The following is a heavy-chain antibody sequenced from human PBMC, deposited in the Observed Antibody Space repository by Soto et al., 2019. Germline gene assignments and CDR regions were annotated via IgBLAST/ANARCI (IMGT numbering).Heavy chain of an antibody. CDR2: IWYDGSNK. CDR1: GFTFSSYG. D-gene: IGHD4-17*01. CDR3: ARGGGEYGADY. J-gene: IGHJ4*02. V-gene: IGHV3-33*01. Sequence: QVQLVESGGGVVQPGRSLRLSCAASGFTFSSYGMHWVRQAPGKGLEWVAVIWYDGSNKYYADSVKGRFTISRDNSKNTVYLQMNRLRAEDTAVYYCARGGGEYGADYWGQGTLVTVSS.